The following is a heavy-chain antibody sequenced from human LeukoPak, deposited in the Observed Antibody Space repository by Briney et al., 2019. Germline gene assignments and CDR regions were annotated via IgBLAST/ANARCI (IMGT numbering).Heavy chain of an antibody. V-gene: IGHV3-30-3*01. CDR2: ISYDGSNK. CDR3: AKDDIPSIAARYLDY. D-gene: IGHD6-6*01. J-gene: IGHJ4*02. CDR1: GFTFSSYA. Sequence: PGGSLRLSCAASGFTFSSYAMHWVRQAPGKGLEWVAVISYDGSNKYYADSVKGRFTISRDNSKNTLYLQMNSLRAEDTAVYYCAKDDIPSIAARYLDYWGQGTLVTVSS.